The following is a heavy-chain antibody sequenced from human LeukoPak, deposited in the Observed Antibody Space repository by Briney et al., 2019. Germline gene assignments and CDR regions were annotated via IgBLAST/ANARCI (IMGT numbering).Heavy chain of an antibody. V-gene: IGHV3-33*01. CDR2: IWFDGSKN. CDR1: GFIFSRSG. J-gene: IGHJ4*02. CDR3: AGGSYKADF. Sequence: PGRSLRLSCGASGFIFSRSGMHWVRQAPGKGLEWVAVIWFDGSKNYYADSVKGRFVISGDNSKNTLYLQMNSLRVEDTAVYYCAGGSYKADFWGQGTLVTVSS. D-gene: IGHD3-10*01.